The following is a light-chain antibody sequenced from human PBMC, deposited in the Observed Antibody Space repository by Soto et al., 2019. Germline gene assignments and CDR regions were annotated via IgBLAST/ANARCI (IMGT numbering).Light chain of an antibody. Sequence: QSALTQPASVSGSPGQSITISCTGTSSDVGGYNYVSWYQQHPGKAPKLMIYEVSNRPSGVSNRFSGSKSGNTASLTISGLQAVDEADYYCRSYTSSRVFGGGTKLTVL. V-gene: IGLV2-14*01. CDR1: SSDVGGYNY. J-gene: IGLJ3*02. CDR3: RSYTSSRV. CDR2: EVS.